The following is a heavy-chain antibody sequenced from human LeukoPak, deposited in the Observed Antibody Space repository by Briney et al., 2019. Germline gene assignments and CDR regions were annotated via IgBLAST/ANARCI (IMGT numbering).Heavy chain of an antibody. Sequence: GGSLRLSCAASGFTFSSYAMSWVRQAPGKGLEWVSAISGSGGSTYYADSVKGRFTISRDNSKNTPYLQMNSLRAEDTAVYYCAKGSRWQRHYYYGMDVWGQGTTVTVSS. CDR2: ISGSGGST. D-gene: IGHD4-23*01. J-gene: IGHJ6*02. CDR1: GFTFSSYA. CDR3: AKGSRWQRHYYYGMDV. V-gene: IGHV3-23*01.